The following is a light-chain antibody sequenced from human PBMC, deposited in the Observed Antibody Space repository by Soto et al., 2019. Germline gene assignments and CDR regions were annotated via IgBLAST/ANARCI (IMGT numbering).Light chain of an antibody. V-gene: IGKV3-20*01. Sequence: EIVLTQSPGTLSLSPGERATLSCRASQSVSSSSYLAWYQQKPGQAPRLLIYGASSRATGIPDRFSGSGSATDLPITISRLEPADFAVYYCRQYGSSPSYTFGQGTKLEIK. CDR2: GAS. CDR3: RQYGSSPSYT. J-gene: IGKJ2*01. CDR1: QSVSSSSY.